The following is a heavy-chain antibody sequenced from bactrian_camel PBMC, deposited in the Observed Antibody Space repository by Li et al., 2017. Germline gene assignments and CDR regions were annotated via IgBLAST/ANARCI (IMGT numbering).Heavy chain of an antibody. CDR3: AAKRTQSGSDWRDPDAYNH. CDR1: GFSFSTNV. D-gene: IGHD2*01. CDR2: IDSAGRT. J-gene: IGHJ4*01. Sequence: HVQLVESGGDSVSAGGSLRLSCTCSGFSFSTNVMYWVRQAPGKEREGVAHIDSAGRTSYAESVKGRFTISRDNGKSTVDLEMHNLKPEDTALYFCAAKRTQSGSDWRDPDAYNHWGQGTQVTVS. V-gene: IGHV3S1*01.